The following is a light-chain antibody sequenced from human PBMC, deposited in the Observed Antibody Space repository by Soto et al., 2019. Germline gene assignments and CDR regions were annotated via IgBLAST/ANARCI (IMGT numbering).Light chain of an antibody. CDR2: RNN. V-gene: IGLV1-47*01. CDR1: SSNIGSYF. J-gene: IGLJ1*01. Sequence: QSVLTQPPSGSGAPGQRVTISCSGSSSNIGSYFVFWYQHLPGTAPKLLIYRNNERPSGVPDRFSGSKSGTSASLAINGLRSEDEADYYCASWDDGRNLFGTGTKVTVL. CDR3: ASWDDGRNL.